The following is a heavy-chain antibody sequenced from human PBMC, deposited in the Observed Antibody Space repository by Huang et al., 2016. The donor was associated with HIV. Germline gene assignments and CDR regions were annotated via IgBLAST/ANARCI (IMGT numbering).Heavy chain of an antibody. CDR2: IYTNGTT. V-gene: IGHV4-4*07. D-gene: IGHD1-1*01. CDR3: ARDGARRLFDY. CDR1: GGSINSYY. Sequence: QEQLQESGPGLMKPSETLSLTCTVSGGSINSYYWSWIRQSAGKGLEWIGRIYTNGTTIYNPSLRGRVTLSVDTSKNYFSLKVKSVTAADTAIYYCARDGARRLFDYWGQGAPVTVSS. J-gene: IGHJ4*02.